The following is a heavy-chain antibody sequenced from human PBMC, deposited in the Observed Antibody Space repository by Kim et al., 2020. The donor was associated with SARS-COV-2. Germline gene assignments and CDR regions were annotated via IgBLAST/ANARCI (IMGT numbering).Heavy chain of an antibody. V-gene: IGHV4-61*02. D-gene: IGHD6-13*01. CDR2: IYTSGST. CDR1: GGSISSGSYY. J-gene: IGHJ4*02. Sequence: SETLSLTCTVSGGSISSGSYYWSWIRQPAGKGLEWIGRIYTSGSTNYNPSLKSRVTISVDTSKNQFSLKLSSVTAADTAVYYCARGSGIAAAGNHQIDYWGQGTLVTVST. CDR3: ARGSGIAAAGNHQIDY.